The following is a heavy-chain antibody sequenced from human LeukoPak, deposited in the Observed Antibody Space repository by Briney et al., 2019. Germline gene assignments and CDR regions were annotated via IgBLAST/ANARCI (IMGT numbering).Heavy chain of an antibody. Sequence: SETLSLTCTVSGYSISSGYYWGWIRQPPGKGLEWIGNIYHSGSTYYNPSLKSRVTISVDTSKNQFSLKVNSVTAADTAVYYCARDGEVLSSSWFWFDPWGQGTLVTVSS. V-gene: IGHV4-38-2*02. CDR3: ARDGEVLSSSWFWFDP. J-gene: IGHJ5*02. CDR2: IYHSGST. D-gene: IGHD6-13*01. CDR1: GYSISSGYY.